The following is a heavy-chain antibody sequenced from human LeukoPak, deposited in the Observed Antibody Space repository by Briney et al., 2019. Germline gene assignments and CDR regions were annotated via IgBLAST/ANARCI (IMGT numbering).Heavy chain of an antibody. J-gene: IGHJ3*02. V-gene: IGHV1-46*01. CDR2: INPSGGST. Sequence: ASVKVSCKASGYTFTGYYMHWVRQAPGQGLEWMGIINPSGGSTSYAQKFQGRVTMTRDTSTSTVYMELSSLRSEDTAVYYCARDQTTHYAFDIWGQGTMVTVSS. D-gene: IGHD1-7*01. CDR3: ARDQTTHYAFDI. CDR1: GYTFTGYY.